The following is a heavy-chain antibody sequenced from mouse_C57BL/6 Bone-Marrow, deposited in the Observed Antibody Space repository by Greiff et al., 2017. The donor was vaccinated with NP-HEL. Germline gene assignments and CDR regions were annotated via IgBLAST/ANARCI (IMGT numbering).Heavy chain of an antibody. CDR3: AGPSANWYSWDY. Sequence: EVQRVESGGGLVQPGGSLSLSCAASGFTFTDYYMSWVRQPPGQALEWLGFIRNKADGYTTEYSASVKGRFTISRDNSQSILYLQMNALRAEDSATYYCAGPSANWYSWDYWGQGTTLTVSS. D-gene: IGHD4-1*01. CDR2: IRNKADGYTT. CDR1: GFTFTDYY. V-gene: IGHV7-3*01. J-gene: IGHJ2*01.